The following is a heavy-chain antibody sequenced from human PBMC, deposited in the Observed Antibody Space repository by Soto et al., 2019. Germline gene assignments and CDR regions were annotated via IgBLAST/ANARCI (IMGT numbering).Heavy chain of an antibody. CDR3: ARHEYVSSSYDLLDV. J-gene: IGHJ3*01. CDR2: IYHTGTT. CDR1: GDSIIGIYH. V-gene: IGHV4-38-2*01. D-gene: IGHD3-22*01. Sequence: SETLSLTCAVSGDSIIGIYHWAWIRQSPGRGLEWIASIYHTGTTYYTPSLESRVTISVDTSKNQFSLRLSSVTAADTALYYCARHEYVSSSYDLLDVWGRGTMVTVSS.